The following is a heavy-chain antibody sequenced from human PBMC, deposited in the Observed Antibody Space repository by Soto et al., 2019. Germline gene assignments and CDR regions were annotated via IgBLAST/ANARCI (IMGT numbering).Heavy chain of an antibody. J-gene: IGHJ6*02. CDR3: AREGVAPYYYYGMDV. V-gene: IGHV1-18*01. Sequence: QVQLVQSGAEVKKPGASVKVSCKASGYTFTRSGISWVRQAPGQGLDWMGWISTYNGDTNYAQTFQGRVTMTTDTSTSTVHMEVRSLRSDDTAVDYCAREGVAPYYYYGMDVWGQGPPVTLSS. D-gene: IGHD5-12*01. CDR2: ISTYNGDT. CDR1: GYTFTRSG.